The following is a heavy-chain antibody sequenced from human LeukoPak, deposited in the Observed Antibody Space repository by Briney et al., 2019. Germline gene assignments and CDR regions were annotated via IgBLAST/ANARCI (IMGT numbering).Heavy chain of an antibody. D-gene: IGHD5-12*01. Sequence: SETLSLTCTVSGGSISSSTYYWGWIRHPPGKGLEGIGTIYYSGITYENPSLKSRVIISVDPSQNQFSLTLSSVTAAETADYFCARKPKECGSLEAFDYGGQGILVTVSS. J-gene: IGHJ4*02. CDR2: IYYSGIT. CDR1: GGSISSSTYY. CDR3: ARKPKECGSLEAFDY. V-gene: IGHV4-39*01.